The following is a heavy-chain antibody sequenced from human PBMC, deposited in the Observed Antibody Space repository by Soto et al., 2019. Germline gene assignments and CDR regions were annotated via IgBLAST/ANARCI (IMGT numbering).Heavy chain of an antibody. J-gene: IGHJ6*03. CDR2: IRGSGDGT. Sequence: EVQLLESGGGLVQPGGSLRLSCFASGFTFDNYAMSWVRQAPGKGLEWVSTIRGSGDGTYSADSVKGRFTVPRDNSKNTRYLQMNSLRAEDTAVYYCVKGAAPTYYYYMDVWGKGTTVTVSS. V-gene: IGHV3-23*01. D-gene: IGHD6-25*01. CDR3: VKGAAPTYYYYMDV. CDR1: GFTFDNYA.